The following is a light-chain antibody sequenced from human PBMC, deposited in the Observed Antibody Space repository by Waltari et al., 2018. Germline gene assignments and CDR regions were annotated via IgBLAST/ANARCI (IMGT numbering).Light chain of an antibody. CDR2: DVN. CDR3: CSFADSSTYV. V-gene: IGLV2-11*01. Sequence: QSALTQPHSVSESPGQSVTISCTGASSDVGGYHYVSWYQHHPGKAPKLMIDDVNKRRAGVPDRFSCSKSGNPASLTSSGLQGEDEADYYCCSFADSSTYVFGIGTKVTVL. J-gene: IGLJ1*01. CDR1: SSDVGGYHY.